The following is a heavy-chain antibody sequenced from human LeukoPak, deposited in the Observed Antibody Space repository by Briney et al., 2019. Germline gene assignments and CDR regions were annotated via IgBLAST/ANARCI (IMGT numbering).Heavy chain of an antibody. CDR1: GYTFTSYA. V-gene: IGHV1-3*01. Sequence: ASVKVSCKASGYTFTSYAIHWVRQAPGQRLEWMGWISAGNGNTKYSQNFQGRVTFISNTSATTAFMELSSLRSDDTAVYYCARAPSLVPGVDYWGQGTLVTVSS. J-gene: IGHJ4*02. CDR3: ARAPSLVPGVDY. CDR2: ISAGNGNT. D-gene: IGHD2-2*01.